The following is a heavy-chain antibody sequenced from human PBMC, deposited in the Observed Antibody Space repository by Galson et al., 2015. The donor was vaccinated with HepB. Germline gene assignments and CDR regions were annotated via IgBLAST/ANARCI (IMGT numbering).Heavy chain of an antibody. V-gene: IGHV4-34*01. CDR2: IIHTGTT. CDR3: AKGRRLGEFPYDYYYGMDD. CDR1: GGSFSGFY. Sequence: SETLSLTCAVYGGSFSGFYWSWIRQPPGKGLEWIGEIIHTGTTHYNPSLKSRVAISVDTSKNQFSLNLTSVTAADTAVYFCAKGRRLGEFPYDYYYGMDDWGQGTTVTVSS. D-gene: IGHD3-16*01. J-gene: IGHJ6*02.